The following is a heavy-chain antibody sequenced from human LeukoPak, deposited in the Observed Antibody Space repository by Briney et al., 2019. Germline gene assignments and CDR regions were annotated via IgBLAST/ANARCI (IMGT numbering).Heavy chain of an antibody. D-gene: IGHD3-9*01. J-gene: IGHJ4*02. CDR3: ARDLDWILFDY. Sequence: GGSLRLSCAASGFTFSTYWMHWVRQAPGKGLVWVSRIRPEGTTTSYADSVKGRFTISRDNAKNTLFLQMNSLSAEDTAVYYCARDLDWILFDYWGQGTLVTVSS. V-gene: IGHV3-74*03. CDR1: GFTFSTYW. CDR2: IRPEGTTT.